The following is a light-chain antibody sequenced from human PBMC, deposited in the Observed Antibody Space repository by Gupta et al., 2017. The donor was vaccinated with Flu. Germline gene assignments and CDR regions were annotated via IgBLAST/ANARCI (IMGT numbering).Light chain of an antibody. CDR1: SCNSVQSY. Sequence: VTISGSGGSCNSVQSYVYGYQQVSGMAPKLLIYRKVERPSGVPARFSGSKSGTSASLAISGLRFEDDAQYFCAVWYDIVNGRLFGGGTKLT. J-gene: IGLJ3*02. CDR2: RKV. CDR3: AVWYDIVNGRL. V-gene: IGLV1-47*01.